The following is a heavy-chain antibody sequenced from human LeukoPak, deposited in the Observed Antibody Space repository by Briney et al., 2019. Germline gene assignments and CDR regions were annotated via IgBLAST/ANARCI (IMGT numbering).Heavy chain of an antibody. V-gene: IGHV4-59*01. J-gene: IGHJ3*02. CDR2: IFYSGST. Sequence: SETLSLTCTVSGGSISSYYWSWIRQPPGKGLEWIGYIFYSGSTNYNPSLKSRVTISVDTSKNQFSLKLSSVTAADTAVYYCTTGAGSGSSGFDIWGQGTMVTVSS. CDR3: TTGAGSGSSGFDI. D-gene: IGHD3-10*01. CDR1: GGSISSYY.